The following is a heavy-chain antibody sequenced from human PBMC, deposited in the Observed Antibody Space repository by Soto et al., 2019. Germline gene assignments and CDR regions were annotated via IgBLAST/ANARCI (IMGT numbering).Heavy chain of an antibody. Sequence: QVQLQQWGAGPLRPLETLSLTCGVSGGSFSGYYWAWIRQSPGKGLEWIGEINDRGSINYNPSLTSRVSISVDTSKNHYSLNLRSVTAADPAVYYCARESHDMLTGPPWVWYFDLWGRGTLVTVSS. CDR2: INDRGSI. V-gene: IGHV4-34*01. CDR1: GGSFSGYY. J-gene: IGHJ2*01. D-gene: IGHD3-9*01. CDR3: ARESHDMLTGPPWVWYFDL.